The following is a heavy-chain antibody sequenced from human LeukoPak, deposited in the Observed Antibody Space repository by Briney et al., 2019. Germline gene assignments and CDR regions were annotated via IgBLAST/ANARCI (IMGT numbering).Heavy chain of an antibody. Sequence: GGSLRLSCAASGFAFSSYAVHCVRQAPGKGLECVAVISHDGSKKYYADFVKGRFTISRDNSKNTLYLHMNSLIPEDTAVYFCAKDWKFYYVSGSFFPDNWGQGTLVTVSS. J-gene: IGHJ4*02. CDR3: AKDWKFYYVSGSFFPDN. V-gene: IGHV3-30-3*01. CDR1: GFAFSSYA. D-gene: IGHD3-10*01. CDR2: ISHDGSKK.